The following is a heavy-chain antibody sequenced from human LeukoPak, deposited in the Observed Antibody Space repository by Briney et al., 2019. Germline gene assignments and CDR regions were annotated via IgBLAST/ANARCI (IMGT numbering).Heavy chain of an antibody. Sequence: SETLSLTCTVSGGSISSYYWSWIRQPAGKGLEWIGRMYISGSSDYNPSLKSRVTISADTSKNQFSLKLSSVTAADTAVYYCARDADHPYYYGSGSRYFDYWGQGTLVTISS. CDR2: MYISGSS. CDR1: GGSISSYY. D-gene: IGHD3-10*01. CDR3: ARDADHPYYYGSGSRYFDY. J-gene: IGHJ4*02. V-gene: IGHV4-4*07.